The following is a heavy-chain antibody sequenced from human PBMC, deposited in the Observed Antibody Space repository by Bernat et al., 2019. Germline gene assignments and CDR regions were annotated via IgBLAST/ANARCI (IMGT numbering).Heavy chain of an antibody. CDR2: ISGSGGST. V-gene: IGHV3-23*01. Sequence: EVQLLESGGGLVQPGGSLRLSCAASGFTFSSYAMSWVRQAPGKGLEWVSAISGSGGSTYYADSVKGRFTISRDNSKNTLYLQMNSLGAEDTAVYYCAKDGGRIWGSYRGNWFDPWGQGTLVTVSS. J-gene: IGHJ5*02. CDR1: GFTFSSYA. CDR3: AKDGGRIWGSYRGNWFDP. D-gene: IGHD3-16*02.